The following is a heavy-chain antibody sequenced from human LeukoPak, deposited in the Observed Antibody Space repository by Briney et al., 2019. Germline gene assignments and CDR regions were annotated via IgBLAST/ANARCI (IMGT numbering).Heavy chain of an antibody. CDR3: ARGSRRGSWDSPRFDY. V-gene: IGHV4-34*01. Sequence: SETLSLTCAVYGGSFSGYYWSWIRQPPGKGLEWIGEINHSGSTNYNPSLKSRVTISVDASKNQFSLKLSSVTAADTAVYYCARGSRRGSWDSPRFDYWGQGTLVTVSS. CDR2: INHSGST. CDR1: GGSFSGYY. D-gene: IGHD1-26*01. J-gene: IGHJ4*02.